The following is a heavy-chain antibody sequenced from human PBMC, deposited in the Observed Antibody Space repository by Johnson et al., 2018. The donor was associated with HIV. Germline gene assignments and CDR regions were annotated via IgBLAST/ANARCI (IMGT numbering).Heavy chain of an antibody. V-gene: IGHV3-30*04. Sequence: QVHLVESGGGVVQPGRSLRLSCAASGFTFSSYSLHWVRQAPGKGLEWVAVTSYDGSNKYYADSGKGRFTVSRDNSKNTLFLHMNSLRGEDTAVYYCAKDFRRFFPTPDAFGIWGQGTMVTVSS. J-gene: IGHJ3*02. D-gene: IGHD4-23*01. CDR3: AKDFRRFFPTPDAFGI. CDR2: TSYDGSNK. CDR1: GFTFSSYS.